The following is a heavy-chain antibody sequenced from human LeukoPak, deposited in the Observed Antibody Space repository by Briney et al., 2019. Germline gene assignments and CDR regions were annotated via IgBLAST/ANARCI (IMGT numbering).Heavy chain of an antibody. J-gene: IGHJ4*02. V-gene: IGHV3-23*01. D-gene: IGHD2-2*01. Sequence: GGSLRLSCAVSGVTFSSYAMSWVRQAPGKGLEWVAAISGSGGSKYYADSVRGRYTISRDNSKKTLYLQMNSLRAEDTAVYYCATDFNSGGSSTRCYGVLGYFDYCGQGTLVTVSS. CDR1: GVTFSSYA. CDR2: ISGSGGSK. CDR3: ATDFNSGGSSTRCYGVLGYFDY.